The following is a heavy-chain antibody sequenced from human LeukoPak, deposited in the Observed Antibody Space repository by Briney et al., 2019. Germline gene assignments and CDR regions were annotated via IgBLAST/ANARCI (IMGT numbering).Heavy chain of an antibody. D-gene: IGHD3-16*01. CDR3: ARDYDYVPDF. CDR1: GYTFTTYG. CDR2: IDASNANT. Sequence: GASVKVSCKASGYTFTTYGISWMRQAPGQGLEWMGWIDASNANTNYAQKVQGRVTITTDTSTTTAYMELRSLRFDDTAVYYCARDYDYVPDFWGQGTLVTVSS. J-gene: IGHJ4*02. V-gene: IGHV1-18*01.